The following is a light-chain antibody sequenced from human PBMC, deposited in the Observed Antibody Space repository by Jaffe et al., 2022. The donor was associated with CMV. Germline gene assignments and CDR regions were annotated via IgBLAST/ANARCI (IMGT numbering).Light chain of an antibody. V-gene: IGLV2-14*03. CDR2: DVT. Sequence: QSALTQPASVSGSPGQSITISCTGSSSDVGAYNFVSWYQQHPGKAPKLMIYDVTDRPSGVSDRFSGSKSGNTASLTISGLQAEDEADYYCSSHTTINTRWVFGGGTKLTVL. J-gene: IGLJ3*02. CDR3: SSHTTINTRWV. CDR1: SSDVGAYNF.